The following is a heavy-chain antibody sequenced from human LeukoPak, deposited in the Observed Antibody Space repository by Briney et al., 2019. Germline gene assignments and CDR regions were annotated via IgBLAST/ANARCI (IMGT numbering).Heavy chain of an antibody. CDR1: GFTFDDYA. Sequence: GGSLRLSCAASGFTFDDYAMHWVRQAPGKGLEWVSGISWNSGSIGYADSVKGRFTISRDNSKNNVDLQMHSLRIEDTAVYYCAKDIGGSYSVLDYWGQGTLVTVSS. J-gene: IGHJ4*02. CDR3: AKDIGGSYSVLDY. V-gene: IGHV3-9*01. CDR2: ISWNSGSI. D-gene: IGHD4-23*01.